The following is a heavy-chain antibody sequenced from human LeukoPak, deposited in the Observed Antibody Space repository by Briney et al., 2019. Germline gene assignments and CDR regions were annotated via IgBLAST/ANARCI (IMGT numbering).Heavy chain of an antibody. CDR1: GFTFSSYS. CDR3: ARDVYGNYGMDV. Sequence: GGSLRLSCAASGFTFSSYSMNWVRQAPGKGLEWISYISTSRTIYYADSVRGRFTISRDIVKNLLYQQMNTLRDEDTAVYYCARDVYGNYGMDVWGQGTTVTVSS. V-gene: IGHV3-48*02. CDR2: ISTSRTI. J-gene: IGHJ6*02. D-gene: IGHD2/OR15-2a*01.